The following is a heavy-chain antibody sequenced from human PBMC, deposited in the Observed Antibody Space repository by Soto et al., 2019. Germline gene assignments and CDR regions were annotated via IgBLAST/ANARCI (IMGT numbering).Heavy chain of an antibody. J-gene: IGHJ4*02. CDR1: GGTFSSYA. Sequence: QVQLVQSGAEVKKPGSSVKVSCKASGGTFSSYAISWVRQAPGQGLEWMGGIIPIFGTANYAQKLQGRVTITVDESTRKAYMELGSVRSEDKAVDYCAFASAIAVAAISDLGYFDYWGQGTLVTVSS. D-gene: IGHD6-19*01. V-gene: IGHV1-69*12. CDR3: AFASAIAVAAISDLGYFDY. CDR2: IIPIFGTA.